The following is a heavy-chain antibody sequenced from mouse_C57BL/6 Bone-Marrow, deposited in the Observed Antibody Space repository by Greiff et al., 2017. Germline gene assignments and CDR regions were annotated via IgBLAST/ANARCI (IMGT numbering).Heavy chain of an antibody. V-gene: IGHV1-77*01. CDR1: GYTFTDYY. CDR2: IGPGSGST. Sequence: QVQLQQSGAELVKPGASVKISCKASGYTFTDYYINWVKQRPGQGLEWIGKIGPGSGSTYYNEKFKGKATLTADKSSSTAYMQLSSLTSEDSAVYFCARRSTMVTTDYYAMDYWGQGTSVTVSS. CDR3: ARRSTMVTTDYYAMDY. J-gene: IGHJ4*01. D-gene: IGHD2-2*01.